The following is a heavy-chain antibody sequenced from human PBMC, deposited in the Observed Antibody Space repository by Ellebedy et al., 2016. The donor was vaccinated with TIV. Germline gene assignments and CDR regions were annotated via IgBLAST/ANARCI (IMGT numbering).Heavy chain of an antibody. D-gene: IGHD3-10*01. CDR1: GFTFSTYD. J-gene: IGHJ4*02. CDR3: ARLKADYGSGSL. V-gene: IGHV3-13*01. Sequence: GGSLRLSXVGSGFTFSTYDMHWVRQETGKGLEWVSSIGTFDDRYYAQSVKGRFTISRDNAKNTLYLQMNSLRAEDTAVYHCARLKADYGSGSLWGQGTLVTVSS. CDR2: IGTFDDR.